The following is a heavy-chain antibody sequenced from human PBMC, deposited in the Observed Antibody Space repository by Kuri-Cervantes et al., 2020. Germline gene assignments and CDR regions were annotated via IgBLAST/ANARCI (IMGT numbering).Heavy chain of an antibody. J-gene: IGHJ4*02. D-gene: IGHD7-27*01. CDR3: AKDSTRSGAFDY. CDR2: ISYDGSNK. Sequence: GESLKISCEASGFTFSSYGMHWVRQAPGKGLEWVAVISYDGSNKYYADSVKGRFTISRDNSKNTLYPQMNSLRAEDTAVYYCAKDSTRSGAFDYWGQGTLVTVSS. CDR1: GFTFSSYG. V-gene: IGHV3-30*18.